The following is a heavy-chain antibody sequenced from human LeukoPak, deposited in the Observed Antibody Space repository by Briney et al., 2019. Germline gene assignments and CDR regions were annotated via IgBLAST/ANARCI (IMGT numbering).Heavy chain of an antibody. D-gene: IGHD2-15*01. Sequence: SETLSLTCSVSGGSVSSGSYYWSWIRQPPGKGLEWIGYIYHSGSTYYNPSLKSRVTISVDRSKNQFSLKLSSVTAADTAVYYCARVNLKYCSGGSCWAVVDYWGQGTLVTVSS. CDR1: GGSVSSGSYY. CDR2: IYHSGST. V-gene: IGHV4-30-2*01. CDR3: ARVNLKYCSGGSCWAVVDY. J-gene: IGHJ4*02.